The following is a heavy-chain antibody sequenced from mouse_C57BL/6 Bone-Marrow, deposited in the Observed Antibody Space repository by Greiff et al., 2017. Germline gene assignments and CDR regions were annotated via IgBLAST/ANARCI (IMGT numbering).Heavy chain of an antibody. V-gene: IGHV1-55*01. J-gene: IGHJ3*01. CDR1: GYTFTSYW. D-gene: IGHD2-1*01. CDR2: IYPGSGST. Sequence: QVQLQQSGAELVKPGASVKMSCKASGYTFTSYWITWVKQRPGHGLEWIGDIYPGSGSTNYTEKFKSKATLTVDTSSSTAYMQLSSLTSEDSAVYYCARGGNYAFAYWGQGTLVTVSA. CDR3: ARGGNYAFAY.